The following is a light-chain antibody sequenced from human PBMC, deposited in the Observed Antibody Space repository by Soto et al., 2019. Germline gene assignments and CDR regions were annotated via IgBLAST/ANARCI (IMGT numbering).Light chain of an antibody. V-gene: IGKV3-20*01. J-gene: IGKJ1*01. CDR3: QQYGSSSWT. Sequence: EIVLTQSPGTLSLSPGERATLSCRASQSVSNRYLAWYQQKPGQAPRLLIYGASSRATGIPDRFSGSGSGTDLTLTISRLEPEDCAVYYCQQYGSSSWTFGQGTKVEIK. CDR2: GAS. CDR1: QSVSNRY.